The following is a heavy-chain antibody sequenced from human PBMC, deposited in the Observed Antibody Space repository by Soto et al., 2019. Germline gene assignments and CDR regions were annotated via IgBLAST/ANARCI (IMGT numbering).Heavy chain of an antibody. CDR1: GGTFSSYA. J-gene: IGHJ3*02. CDR3: ARNPIIEYSSSSGAFDI. D-gene: IGHD6-6*01. Sequence: SVKVSCKASGGTFSSYAISWVRQAPGQGLEWMGGIIPIFGTANYAQKFQGRVTITADESTSTAYMELSSLRSEDTAVYYCARNPIIEYSSSSGAFDIWGQGTMGTVS. V-gene: IGHV1-69*13. CDR2: IIPIFGTA.